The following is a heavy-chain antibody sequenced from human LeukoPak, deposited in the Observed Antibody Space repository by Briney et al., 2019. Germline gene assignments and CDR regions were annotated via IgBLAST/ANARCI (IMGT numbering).Heavy chain of an antibody. V-gene: IGHV3-74*01. Sequence: GGSLRLSCAASGFTFSTYWMHWVRQAPGKGLVWVSRVNGDGSSTNYADSVKGRSTISRDNAKNTLYLQMNSLRAEDTAVYYCARDGIAAVDFDYWGQGILVTVSS. CDR2: VNGDGSST. J-gene: IGHJ4*02. CDR1: GFTFSTYW. D-gene: IGHD6-13*01. CDR3: ARDGIAAVDFDY.